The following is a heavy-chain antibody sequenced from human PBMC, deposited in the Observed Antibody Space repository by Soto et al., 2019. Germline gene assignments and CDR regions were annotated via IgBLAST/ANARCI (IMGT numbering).Heavy chain of an antibody. J-gene: IGHJ5*02. Sequence: QLQLQESGSGLVRPSQTLSLTCAVSGGSISSGVYSCNWIRQPPGKGLEWIGYIYHSGSTLYNPSLKSRVTISVDKSKNQFSLKLSSVTAADTAVYYCARDQLEGNWFDPWGQGTLVTVSS. CDR2: IYHSGST. CDR1: GGSISSGVYS. D-gene: IGHD1-1*01. V-gene: IGHV4-30-2*01. CDR3: ARDQLEGNWFDP.